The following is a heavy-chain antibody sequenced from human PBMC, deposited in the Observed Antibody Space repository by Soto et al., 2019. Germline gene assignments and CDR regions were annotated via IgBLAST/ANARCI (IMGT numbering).Heavy chain of an antibody. V-gene: IGHV3-30*03. D-gene: IGHD2-15*01. J-gene: IGHJ6*02. CDR3: AAGVVVVVAATSDSYGMDV. CDR2: ISYDGSNK. CDR1: GFTFSSYG. Sequence: QVQLVESGGGVVQPGRSLRLSCAASGFTFSSYGMHWVRQAQGKGLVWVAVISYDGSNKYYADSVKGRFTICRDNSKNTLYLQMNSLRAEDTSVYYCAAGVVVVVAATSDSYGMDVWGQGTTVTVSS.